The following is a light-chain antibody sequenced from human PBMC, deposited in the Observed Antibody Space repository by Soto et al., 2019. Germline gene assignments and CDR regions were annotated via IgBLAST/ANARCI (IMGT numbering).Light chain of an antibody. CDR1: SSNIGAGYD. Sequence: QSVLTQPPSVSGAPGQRVTISCTGSSSNIGAGYDVHWYQQLPGTAPKLLIYGNNNRPSGVPDRFSGSNSDTSASLAITGLQAEDEADYYCQSYDSSLSGYVVFGGGAKLTVL. J-gene: IGLJ3*02. V-gene: IGLV1-40*01. CDR3: QSYDSSLSGYVV. CDR2: GNN.